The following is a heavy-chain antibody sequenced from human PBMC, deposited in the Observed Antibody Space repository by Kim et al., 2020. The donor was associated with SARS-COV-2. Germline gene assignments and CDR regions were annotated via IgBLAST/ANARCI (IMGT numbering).Heavy chain of an antibody. D-gene: IGHD6-13*01. J-gene: IGHJ6*02. Sequence: LSLTCAASGFTFSSYAMSWVRQAPGKGLEWVSAISGSGGSTYYADSVKGRFTISRDNSKNTLYLQMNSLRAEDTAVYYCAKSSGYSSSPPNYYYYYGMDVWGQGTTVTVS. CDR2: ISGSGGST. CDR1: GFTFSSYA. V-gene: IGHV3-23*01. CDR3: AKSSGYSSSPPNYYYYYGMDV.